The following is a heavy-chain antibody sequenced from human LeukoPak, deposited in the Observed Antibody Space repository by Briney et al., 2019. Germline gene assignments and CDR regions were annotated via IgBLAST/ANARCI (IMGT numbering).Heavy chain of an antibody. CDR2: INPNSGGT. Sequence: ASVKVSCKASGYTFTGYYMHWVRQAPGQGLEWMGWINPNSGGTNYAQKFQGRVTMTRDTSISTAYMELSRLRSDDTAVYYCARDLITMVRAAGRGSSIWGQGTLVAVSS. CDR3: ARDLITMVRAAGRGSSI. J-gene: IGHJ4*02. V-gene: IGHV1-2*02. D-gene: IGHD3-10*01. CDR1: GYTFTGYY.